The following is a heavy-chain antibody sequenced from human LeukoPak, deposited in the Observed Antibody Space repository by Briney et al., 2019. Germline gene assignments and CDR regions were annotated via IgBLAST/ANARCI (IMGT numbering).Heavy chain of an antibody. CDR3: VCNTGYYSGAQVDY. D-gene: IGHD3-22*01. CDR2: IYHSGST. Sequence: PSETLSLTCAVYGFSISNAYYWGWIRQPPGKGLEWLGSIYHSGSTYYNPCLNSRVTISVDPSKNQFSLRLNSVTAADTAVYFCVCNTGYYSGAQVDYWGQGTLVTVSS. J-gene: IGHJ4*02. CDR1: GFSISNAYY. V-gene: IGHV4-38-2*01.